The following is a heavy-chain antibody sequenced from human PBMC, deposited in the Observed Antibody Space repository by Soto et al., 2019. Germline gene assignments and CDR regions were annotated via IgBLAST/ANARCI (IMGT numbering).Heavy chain of an antibody. Sequence: QVQLVQSGAEVKKPGSSVKVSCKASGGTFSSYAISWVRQAPGQGLEWMGGLIPIFGTANYAQKFHGRVTITAAESTSTAYMELRILRSEDTAVYYCARDYEEGYGGWFDPWGHGTLVTVSS. V-gene: IGHV1-69*01. J-gene: IGHJ5*02. D-gene: IGHD5-12*01. CDR3: ARDYEEGYGGWFDP. CDR2: LIPIFGTA. CDR1: GGTFSSYA.